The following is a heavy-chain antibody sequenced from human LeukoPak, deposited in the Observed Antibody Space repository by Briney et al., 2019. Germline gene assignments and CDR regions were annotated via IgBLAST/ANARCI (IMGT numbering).Heavy chain of an antibody. V-gene: IGHV3-23*01. CDR3: ARDIQLST. D-gene: IGHD5-24*01. Sequence: QPGGSLRLSCAASGFTFSSYAMSWVRQAPGKGLEWVSLISFSGDSIYYADSVRGRFTISRDNSRDTLYLQMNSLRAEDTAIYYCARDIQLSTWGLGTMVTVSS. CDR1: GFTFSSYA. CDR2: ISFSGDSI. J-gene: IGHJ3*01.